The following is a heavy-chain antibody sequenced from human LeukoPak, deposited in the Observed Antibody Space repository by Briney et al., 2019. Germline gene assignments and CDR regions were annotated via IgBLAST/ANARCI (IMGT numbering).Heavy chain of an antibody. CDR2: IKQDGSEK. D-gene: IGHD3-3*01. J-gene: IGHJ2*01. V-gene: IGHV3-7*01. CDR1: GFIFSTYW. CDR3: ARARNYDFWSGYSNYWYFDL. Sequence: GGSLRLSCAASGFIFSTYWMSWVRQAPGKGLEWVANIKQDGSEKYYVDSVKGRFTISRDNAKNSLYLQMNSLRAEDTAVYYCARARNYDFWSGYSNYWYFDLWGRGTLVTVSS.